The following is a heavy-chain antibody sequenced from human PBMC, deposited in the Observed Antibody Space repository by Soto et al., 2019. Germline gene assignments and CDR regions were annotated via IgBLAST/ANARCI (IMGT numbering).Heavy chain of an antibody. D-gene: IGHD3-22*01. CDR1: GFTFSSYG. Sequence: QVQLVESGGGVVQPGGSLRLSCAASGFTFSSYGMHWVRQAPGKGLEWVAVIWYDGSNKYYADSVKGRFTISRDNSKNTLYLQMNSLRAEDTAXXYCARAPRYDSSGYNRYWGQGTLVTVSS. CDR3: ARAPRYDSSGYNRY. V-gene: IGHV3-33*01. J-gene: IGHJ4*02. CDR2: IWYDGSNK.